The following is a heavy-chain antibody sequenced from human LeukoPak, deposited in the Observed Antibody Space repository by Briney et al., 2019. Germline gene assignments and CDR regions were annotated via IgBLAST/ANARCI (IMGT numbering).Heavy chain of an antibody. Sequence: GGSLRLSCAASGFTFSSYAMHWVRQAPGKGLEWVSSISSSSSYIYYADSVKGRFTISRDNAKNSLYLQMNSLRAEDTAVYYCASYCSSTSCYVSPMDVWGQGTTVTVSS. CDR3: ASYCSSTSCYVSPMDV. D-gene: IGHD2-2*01. V-gene: IGHV3-21*01. CDR2: ISSSSSYI. CDR1: GFTFSSYA. J-gene: IGHJ6*02.